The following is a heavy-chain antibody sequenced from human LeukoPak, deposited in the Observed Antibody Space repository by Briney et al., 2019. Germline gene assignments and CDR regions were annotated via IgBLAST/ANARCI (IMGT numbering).Heavy chain of an antibody. J-gene: IGHJ1*01. CDR1: GFTFSNYE. CDR3: ATSRGYFFRWFQH. V-gene: IGHV3-48*03. Sequence: GGSLRLSCSASGFTFSNYEMNWVRQAPGKGLEWVSYIASSGSTIYYADSVKGRFTISRDNAKSSLYLQMNSLRADDTAVYYCATSRGYFFRWFQHWGQGTLVTVSS. D-gene: IGHD3-22*01. CDR2: IASSGSTI.